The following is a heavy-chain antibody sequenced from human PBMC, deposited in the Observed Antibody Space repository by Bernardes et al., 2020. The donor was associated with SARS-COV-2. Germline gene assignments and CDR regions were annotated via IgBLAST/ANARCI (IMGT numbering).Heavy chain of an antibody. D-gene: IGHD2-15*01. Sequence: GVLRLSCAASGFTFSSYWMHWVRPAPGKGLVWVSRINSDGSSTSYADSVKGRFTISRDNAKNTLYLQMNSLRAEDTAVYYCASSYSAVVLDWGQGTLVTVSS. CDR2: INSDGSST. CDR1: GFTFSSYW. V-gene: IGHV3-74*01. J-gene: IGHJ4*02. CDR3: ASSYSAVVLD.